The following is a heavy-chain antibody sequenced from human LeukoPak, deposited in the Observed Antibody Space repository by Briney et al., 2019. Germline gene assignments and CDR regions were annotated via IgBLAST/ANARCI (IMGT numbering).Heavy chain of an antibody. D-gene: IGHD5-24*01. CDR3: ASFFVGDGYNFDY. CDR2: ISSSSSTI. CDR1: GFTFSSYS. V-gene: IGHV3-48*01. Sequence: PGGSLRLSCAASGFTFSSYSMNWVRQAPGKGLEWVSYISSSSSTIYYADSVKGRFTISRDNAKNSLYLQMNSLRAEDTAVYYCASFFVGDGYNFDYWGQGTLVTVSS. J-gene: IGHJ4*02.